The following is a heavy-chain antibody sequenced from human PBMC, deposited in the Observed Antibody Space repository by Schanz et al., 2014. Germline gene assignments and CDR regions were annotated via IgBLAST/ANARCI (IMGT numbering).Heavy chain of an antibody. J-gene: IGHJ4*02. CDR3: TTAHYSSNYETLDY. CDR1: GFTFSRYW. V-gene: IGHV3-15*01. Sequence: EAQVVESGGGLVKPGGSLRLSCEASGFTFSRYWMHWVRQAPGKGLEWVARIKSRIHGGTTDYAAPVKGRFTISRDDSKHTVYLQMDSLKTEDTALYYCTTAHYSSNYETLDYWGQGTLVTVSS. D-gene: IGHD6-13*01. CDR2: IKSRIHGGTT.